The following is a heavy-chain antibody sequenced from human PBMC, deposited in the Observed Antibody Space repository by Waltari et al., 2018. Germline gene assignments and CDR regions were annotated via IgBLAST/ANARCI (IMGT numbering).Heavy chain of an antibody. CDR2: INHSGST. V-gene: IGHV4-34*01. CDR3: ARGRPQYYDFWSGYLGFDY. CDR1: GGSFSGYY. Sequence: QVQLQQWGAGLLKPSETLSLPCAVYGGSFSGYYWSWLREPPGKGLEWIGEINHSGSTNYNPSLKSRVTISVDTSKNQFSLKLSSVTAADTAVYYCARGRPQYYDFWSGYLGFDYWGQGTLVTVSS. J-gene: IGHJ4*02. D-gene: IGHD3-3*01.